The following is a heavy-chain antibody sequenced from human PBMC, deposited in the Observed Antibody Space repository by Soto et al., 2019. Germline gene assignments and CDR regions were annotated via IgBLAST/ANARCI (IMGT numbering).Heavy chain of an antibody. CDR1: GAAISVYY. CDR2: IYATGTT. V-gene: IGHV4-4*07. D-gene: IGHD1-1*01. CDR3: ARAGAKTSRDWFDH. J-gene: IGHJ5*02. Sequence: SETLSLTCTVWGAAISVYYWSWMRKSAGKGLEWIGCIYATGTTEYNPSLKSRVMMSVATSKKQFSLKLRSVTAADNAAYYCARAGAKTSRDWFDHWCQG.